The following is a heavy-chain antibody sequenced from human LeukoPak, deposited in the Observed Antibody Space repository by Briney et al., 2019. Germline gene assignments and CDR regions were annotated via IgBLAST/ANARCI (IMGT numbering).Heavy chain of an antibody. J-gene: IGHJ6*02. Sequence: GRSLTLSCAASGFTFSTYGMHWVRQAPGKGLEWVTFISYDGSNKYSADPVKGRLTISRDNSKNTLYLQLNSLRGEDTAVYYCAKDSSSSNHLYGMDVWGQGTTVTVSS. CDR1: GFTFSTYG. CDR3: AKDSSSSNHLYGMDV. D-gene: IGHD6-6*01. V-gene: IGHV3-30*18. CDR2: ISYDGSNK.